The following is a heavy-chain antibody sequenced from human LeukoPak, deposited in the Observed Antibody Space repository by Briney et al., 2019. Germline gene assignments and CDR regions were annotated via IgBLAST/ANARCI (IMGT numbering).Heavy chain of an antibody. Sequence: GGSLRLSCAASGFTFSNYWMHWVRQVPGKGLVWVSRINDDGSATFYADSVKGRFTISRDNAKNTLLLQINSLRAEDTAVYYRAREILAPGKTHDYWGQGTLVTVSS. CDR2: INDDGSAT. V-gene: IGHV3-74*01. J-gene: IGHJ4*02. CDR1: GFTFSNYW. CDR3: AREILAPGKTHDY.